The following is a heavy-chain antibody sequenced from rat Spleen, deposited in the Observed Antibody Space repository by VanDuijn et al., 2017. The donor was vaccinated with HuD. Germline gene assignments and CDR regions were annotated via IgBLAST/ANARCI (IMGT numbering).Heavy chain of an antibody. Sequence: QVQLQQSGAELAKPGSSVKISCKASGYTFTSYAMHWIKQTTGQALEWTGYIAPGSGGTKYNEKFKGKATLTVDKSSSTAYMQLSSLTPVDTAVCYCAIDGIIRGTGGYWGQGTLVTVSS. V-gene: IGHV1-57*01. J-gene: IGHJ3*01. CDR2: IAPGSGGT. CDR1: GYTFTSYA. D-gene: IGHD4-3*01. CDR3: AIDGIIRGTGGY.